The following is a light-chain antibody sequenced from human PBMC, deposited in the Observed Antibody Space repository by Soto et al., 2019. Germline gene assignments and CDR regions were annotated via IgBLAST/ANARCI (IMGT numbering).Light chain of an antibody. CDR1: QGISNY. CDR2: GAS. J-gene: IGKJ5*01. Sequence: DIQMTQSPSAMSASVGDRVTITCRASQGISNYLAWFQQKPGKVPKRLIYGASSLQSGVPSRFSGTGSGTEFTRTISSLQPEDFSAYSCLQHNSYPPTFGQGTRLEIK. CDR3: LQHNSYPPT. V-gene: IGKV1-17*03.